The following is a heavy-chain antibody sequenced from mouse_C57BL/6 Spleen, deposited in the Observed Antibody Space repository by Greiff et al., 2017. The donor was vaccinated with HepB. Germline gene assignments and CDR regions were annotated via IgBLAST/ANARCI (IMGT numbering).Heavy chain of an antibody. Sequence: VQLQQPGAELVMPGASVKLSCKASGYTFTSYWMHWVKQRPGQGLEWIGDIDPSDSYTNYNQKFKGKSTLTVDKSSSTAYMPLSSLTSEDSAVYYCARGGKSSWFAYWGQGTLVTVSA. CDR2: IDPSDSYT. CDR3: ARGGKSSWFAY. CDR1: GYTFTSYW. V-gene: IGHV1-69*01. J-gene: IGHJ3*01.